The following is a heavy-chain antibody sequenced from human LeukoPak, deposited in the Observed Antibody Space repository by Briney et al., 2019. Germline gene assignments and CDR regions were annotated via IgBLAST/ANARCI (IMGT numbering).Heavy chain of an antibody. J-gene: IGHJ6*03. CDR3: ARGHSSSSRDYYYYYMDV. D-gene: IGHD6-6*01. CDR1: GGSISSSSYY. CDR2: IYYSGST. Sequence: SETLSLTCTVSGGSISSSSYYWGWIRQPPGKGLEWIGYIYYSGSTNYNPSLKSRVTISVDTSKNQFSLKLSSVTAADTAVYYCARGHSSSSRDYYYYYMDVWGKGTTVTVSS. V-gene: IGHV4-61*05.